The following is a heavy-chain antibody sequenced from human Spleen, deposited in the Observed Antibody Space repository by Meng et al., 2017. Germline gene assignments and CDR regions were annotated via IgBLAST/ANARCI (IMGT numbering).Heavy chain of an antibody. D-gene: IGHD2-15*01. CDR1: AFSLSTSVMR. V-gene: IGHV2-5*02. CDR2: NYCDDDK. Sequence: NESGSTLVKPTHALTVTCNVSAFSLSTSVMRGGWVRQPPGKALEWLAINYCDDDKCYSPSLKSSLTITKHTSKNQVVLTMTNMDPVYTATYFCAHSAFSSFWSYAYWGPGTLVTVSS. CDR3: AHSAFSSFWSYAY. J-gene: IGHJ4*02.